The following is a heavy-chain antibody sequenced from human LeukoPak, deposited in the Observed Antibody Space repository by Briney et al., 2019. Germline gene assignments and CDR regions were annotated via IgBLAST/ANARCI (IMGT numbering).Heavy chain of an antibody. Sequence: SGGSLRLSCAASGFTFSSDCMHWVRQAPGKGLEWVADIKEDGSEKYYMDSVNGRFTISRDKAKNSLYLQMTSVTAEDTAVYYCALNSSYYGSGGFDFWGQGTLVTVSS. V-gene: IGHV3-7*01. CDR1: GFTFSSDC. CDR2: IKEDGSEK. CDR3: ALNSSYYGSGGFDF. J-gene: IGHJ4*02. D-gene: IGHD3-10*01.